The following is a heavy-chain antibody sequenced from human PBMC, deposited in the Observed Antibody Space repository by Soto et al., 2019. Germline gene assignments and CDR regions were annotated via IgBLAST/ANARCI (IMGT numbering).Heavy chain of an antibody. D-gene: IGHD3-10*01. V-gene: IGHV3-30*18. CDR3: AKDNSYGSRHYYYYYGMDV. CDR1: GFTFSSYG. Sequence: QVQLVESGGGVVQPGRSLRLSCAASGFTFSSYGMHWVRQAPVKGLEWVAVISYDGSNKYYADSVKGRFTISRDNSKNXLYXQMNSLRAEDTAVYYCAKDNSYGSRHYYYYYGMDVWGQGTTVTVSS. CDR2: ISYDGSNK. J-gene: IGHJ6*02.